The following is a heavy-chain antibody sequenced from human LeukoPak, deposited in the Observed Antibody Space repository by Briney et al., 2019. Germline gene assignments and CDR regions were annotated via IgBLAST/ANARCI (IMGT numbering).Heavy chain of an antibody. Sequence: TGGSLRLSCAASGFTVSSNYMSWVRQAPGKGLEWVSVIYSGGSTYYADSVKGRFTISRDNSKNTLYLQMSSLRAEDTAVYYCARSVWFGKPRDNWGQGTLVTVSS. J-gene: IGHJ4*02. V-gene: IGHV3-53*01. CDR2: IYSGGST. D-gene: IGHD3-10*01. CDR3: ARSVWFGKPRDN. CDR1: GFTVSSNY.